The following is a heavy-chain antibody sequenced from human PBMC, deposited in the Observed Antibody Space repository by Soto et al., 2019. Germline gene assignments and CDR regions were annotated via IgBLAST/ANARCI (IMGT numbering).Heavy chain of an antibody. CDR3: AKGAEMPTIPFDY. D-gene: IGHD5-12*01. CDR1: GFTFNTFA. J-gene: IGHJ4*02. V-gene: IGHV3-23*01. Sequence: EVLLLESGGGLVQPGGSLRLSCAASGFTFNTFAMTWVRQAPGRGLEWVSRINKSGGSRYYADSVKGRFTVSRDNSNNTLYLQMNSLRAEDTAIYFCAKGAEMPTIPFDYWGQGTLVTVSS. CDR2: INKSGGSR.